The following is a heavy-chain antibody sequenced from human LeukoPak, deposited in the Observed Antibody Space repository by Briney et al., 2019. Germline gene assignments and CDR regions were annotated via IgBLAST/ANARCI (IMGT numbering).Heavy chain of an antibody. CDR2: IYPGDSDT. D-gene: IGHD3-3*01. V-gene: IGHV5-51*01. J-gene: IGHJ6*02. CDR3: AGRANDDFWSGYFSYYGMDV. Sequence: GESLKISCKGSGYSFTSYWIGWVRQMPGKGLEWMGIIYPGDSDTRYSPSFQGQVTISADKSISTAYLQWSSLKASDTAMYYCAGRANDDFWSGYFSYYGMDVWGQGTTVTVSS. CDR1: GYSFTSYW.